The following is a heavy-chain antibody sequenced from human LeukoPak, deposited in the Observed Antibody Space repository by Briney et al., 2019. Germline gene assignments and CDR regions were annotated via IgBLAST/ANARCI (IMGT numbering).Heavy chain of an antibody. V-gene: IGHV3-23*01. CDR3: AKGTHHYYDSSGYSGPFDY. Sequence: PGGSLRLSCAASGFTTSSYAMSLVRQASGKGLEWVSAISGSGGSTYYADSVKGRFTISRDNSKNTLYLQMDSLRAEDTAVYYCAKGTHHYYDSSGYSGPFDYWGQGTLVTVSS. J-gene: IGHJ4*02. D-gene: IGHD3-22*01. CDR2: ISGSGGST. CDR1: GFTTSSYA.